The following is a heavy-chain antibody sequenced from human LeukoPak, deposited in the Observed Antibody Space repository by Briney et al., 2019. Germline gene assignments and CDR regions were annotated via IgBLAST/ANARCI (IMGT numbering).Heavy chain of an antibody. J-gene: IGHJ4*02. V-gene: IGHV3-15*01. Sequence: GGSLRLSCAASGFTFSNAWMSWVRQAPGKGLEWVGRIKSKTDGGTTDYAAPVKGRFTISRDDSKNTLYLQMNSLKTEDTAVYYCTTHQEAVPYSSSWYYFDYWGQGTLVTVSS. D-gene: IGHD6-13*01. CDR3: TTHQEAVPYSSSWYYFDY. CDR2: IKSKTDGGTT. CDR1: GFTFSNAW.